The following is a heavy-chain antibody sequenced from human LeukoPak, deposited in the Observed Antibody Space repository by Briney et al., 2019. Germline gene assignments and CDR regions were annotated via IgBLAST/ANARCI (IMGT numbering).Heavy chain of an antibody. V-gene: IGHV3-7*01. Sequence: PGGSLRLSCAVSGLTFSSSWMDWVRQAPGKGLEWVASINPDGNKKYSADSVKGRFTISRDNAENSLYLQMNSLRVEDTAFYYCARRNAMDVWGQGTTVIVFS. J-gene: IGHJ6*02. CDR1: GLTFSSSW. CDR3: ARRNAMDV. CDR2: INPDGNKK.